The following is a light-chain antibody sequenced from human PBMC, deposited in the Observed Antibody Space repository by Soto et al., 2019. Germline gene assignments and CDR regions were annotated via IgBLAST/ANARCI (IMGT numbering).Light chain of an antibody. J-gene: IGLJ1*01. V-gene: IGLV2-23*01. CDR1: SSVVGSYNL. CDR3: CSYAGSSTPYV. CDR2: EGS. Sequence: QSVLTQPASGSGSPGQPITISSTGTSSVVGSYNLVSWYQQHPGKAPKLMIYEGSKRPSGVSNRFSGSKSGNTASLTISGLQAEDEADYYCCSYAGSSTPYVFGTGTKLTVL.